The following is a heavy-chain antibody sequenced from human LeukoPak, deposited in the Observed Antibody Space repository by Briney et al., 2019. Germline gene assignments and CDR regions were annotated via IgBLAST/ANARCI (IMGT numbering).Heavy chain of an antibody. D-gene: IGHD2-2*01. V-gene: IGHV4-39*01. CDR1: GGFISSSSYY. Sequence: SETLSLTCTVSGGFISSSSYYWGWIRQPPGRGLEWIGSIYYSGSTYYNPSLTSRVTISVDTSKNQFSLKLTSVTAADTAVYYCARPRCSSTSCYDYYYYYMDVWGKGTTVTVSS. J-gene: IGHJ6*03. CDR3: ARPRCSSTSCYDYYYYYMDV. CDR2: IYYSGST.